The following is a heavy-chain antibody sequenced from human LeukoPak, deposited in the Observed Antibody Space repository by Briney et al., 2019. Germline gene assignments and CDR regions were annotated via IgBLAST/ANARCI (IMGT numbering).Heavy chain of an antibody. J-gene: IGHJ5*02. CDR3: ARTAMYYGSVERFDP. D-gene: IGHD3-10*01. CDR1: GYTFTSYG. Sequence: ASVKVSCKASGYTFTSYGISWVRQAPGQGLEWMGWISAYNGNTNYAQKLQGRVTMTTDTSTSTAYMELRSMRSDDMAVYYCARTAMYYGSVERFDPWGQGTLVTVSS. V-gene: IGHV1-18*03. CDR2: ISAYNGNT.